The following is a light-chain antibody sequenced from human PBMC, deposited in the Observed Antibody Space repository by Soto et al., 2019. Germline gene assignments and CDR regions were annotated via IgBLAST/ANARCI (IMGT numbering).Light chain of an antibody. CDR1: SSDVGGYNY. Sequence: QSVLARPASVSGSPGQSITISCTGTSSDVGGYNYVSWYQQHPGKAPKLMIYEVSNRPSGVSNRFSGSKSGNTASLTISGLQAEDEADYYCSSYTSSSTLFGPRTKVTVL. CDR3: SSYTSSSTL. CDR2: EVS. J-gene: IGLJ1*01. V-gene: IGLV2-14*01.